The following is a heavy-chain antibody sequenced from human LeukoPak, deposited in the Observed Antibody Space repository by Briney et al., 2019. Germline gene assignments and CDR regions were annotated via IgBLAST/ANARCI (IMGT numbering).Heavy chain of an antibody. Sequence: PGGSLRLSCAASGFTFSSYAMSWVRQAPGKGLEWVSAISGSGGSTYYADSVKGRFTISRDNSKNTLYLQMNSLRAEDTAVYYCARDPTYYYDSSGYLRAFDIWGQGTMVTVSS. D-gene: IGHD3-22*01. CDR3: ARDPTYYYDSSGYLRAFDI. V-gene: IGHV3-23*01. J-gene: IGHJ3*02. CDR1: GFTFSSYA. CDR2: ISGSGGST.